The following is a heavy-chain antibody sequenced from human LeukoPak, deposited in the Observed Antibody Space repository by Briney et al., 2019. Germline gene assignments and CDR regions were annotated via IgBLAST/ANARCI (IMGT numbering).Heavy chain of an antibody. CDR2: IKEDGTAK. CDR3: ARIYSIRPLSLADLACCDY. V-gene: IGHV3-7*01. CDR1: GFTFSSSW. J-gene: IGHJ4*02. Sequence: GGSLRLSCAASGFTFSSSWMAWVRQAPGKGLEWVGNIKEDGTAKNYVVSVRGRFTISRDNAKNSLYLQMNSLRAEDTAVYYCARIYSIRPLSLADLACCDYWGQGTLVTVSS. D-gene: IGHD2-15*01.